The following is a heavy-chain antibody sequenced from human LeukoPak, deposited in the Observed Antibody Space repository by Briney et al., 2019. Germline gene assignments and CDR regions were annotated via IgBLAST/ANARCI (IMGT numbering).Heavy chain of an antibody. V-gene: IGHV1-18*01. CDR1: GYTFTSYG. J-gene: IGHJ5*02. Sequence: ASVKVSCKASGYTFTSYGISWMRQAPGQGLEWMGWISAYNGNTNYAQKLQGRVTMTTDTSTSTAYMELRSLRSDDTAMYYCARDLLRRSITMVRGVISKYNWFDPWGQGTLVTVSS. CDR2: ISAYNGNT. D-gene: IGHD3-10*01. CDR3: ARDLLRRSITMVRGVISKYNWFDP.